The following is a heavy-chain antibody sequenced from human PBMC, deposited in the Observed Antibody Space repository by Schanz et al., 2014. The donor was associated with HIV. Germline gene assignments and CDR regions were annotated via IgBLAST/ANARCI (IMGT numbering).Heavy chain of an antibody. D-gene: IGHD5-18*01. Sequence: QVQLVQSGAEVKKPGASVKVSCKAFGGTLSNYAISWVRQATGQGLEWMGWMNPNSANTGYAQKFQGRITLTTDSPTNTAYLELRSLTSDDTAVYYCAREYSTWDRHFDYWGQGTLVTVSP. J-gene: IGHJ4*02. V-gene: IGHV1-18*01. CDR1: GGTLSNYA. CDR2: MNPNSANT. CDR3: AREYSTWDRHFDY.